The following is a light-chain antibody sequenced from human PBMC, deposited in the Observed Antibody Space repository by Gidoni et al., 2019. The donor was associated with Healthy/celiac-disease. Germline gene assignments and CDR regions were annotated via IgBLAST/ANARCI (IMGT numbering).Light chain of an antibody. Sequence: QSALTQPPSVSGSPGQSVTISCTGTSSDVGSYNRVSWYQQPPGTAPKLMIYEVSKRPSGVPDRFSGSKSGNTASLTISGLQAEDEADYYCSLYTSSSTWVFGGGTKLTVL. CDR2: EVS. V-gene: IGLV2-18*01. CDR1: SSDVGSYNR. CDR3: SLYTSSSTWV. J-gene: IGLJ3*02.